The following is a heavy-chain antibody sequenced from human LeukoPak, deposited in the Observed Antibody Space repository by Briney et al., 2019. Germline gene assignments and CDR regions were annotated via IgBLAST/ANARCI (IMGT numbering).Heavy chain of an antibody. J-gene: IGHJ4*02. CDR2: IYYSGST. V-gene: IGHV4-59*01. CDR3: ARYYGDYAPYYFDY. Sequence: SETLSLTCTVSGGSISSYYRSWIRQPPGKGLEWIGYIYYSGSTNYNPSLKSRVTISVDTSKNQFSLKLSSVTAADTAVYYCARYYGDYAPYYFDYWGQGTLVTVSS. CDR1: GGSISSYY. D-gene: IGHD4-17*01.